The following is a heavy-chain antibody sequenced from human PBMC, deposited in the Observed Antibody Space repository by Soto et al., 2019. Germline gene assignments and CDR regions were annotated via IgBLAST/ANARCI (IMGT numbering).Heavy chain of an antibody. CDR3: ARGRGFGDYEENDFDY. Sequence: QVQLQESGPGLVKPSETLSLTCTVSGGSISSYYWSWIRQPPGKGLEWIGYIYYSGSTNYNPSLKSRVTISVETSKNQFSLKLSSVTAADTAVYYCARGRGFGDYEENDFDYWGQGTLVTVSS. CDR1: GGSISSYY. CDR2: IYYSGST. D-gene: IGHD4-17*01. J-gene: IGHJ4*02. V-gene: IGHV4-59*01.